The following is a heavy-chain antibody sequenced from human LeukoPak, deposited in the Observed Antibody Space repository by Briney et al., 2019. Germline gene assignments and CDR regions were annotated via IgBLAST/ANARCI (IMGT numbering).Heavy chain of an antibody. J-gene: IGHJ4*02. CDR1: GYTLTNYA. Sequence: ASVKVSCKASGYTLTNYAIHWVRQAPGQRLEWMGWFNSDTGNTDYSQKFQGRVTISRDTSANTAYMELNRLRPEDTAVFYCVRGGPNKSGWTLDYWGQGTLVTVSS. CDR3: VRGGPNKSGWTLDY. D-gene: IGHD6-19*01. V-gene: IGHV1-3*01. CDR2: FNSDTGNT.